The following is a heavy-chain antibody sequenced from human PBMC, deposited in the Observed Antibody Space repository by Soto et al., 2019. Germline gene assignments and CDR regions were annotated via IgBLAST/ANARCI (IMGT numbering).Heavy chain of an antibody. V-gene: IGHV3-53*01. D-gene: IGHD2-2*01. CDR1: GFNVNSYY. Sequence: GGSLRLSCAASGFNVNSYYMNWVRQTPGKVLEWVASIYSGETTYYADSVRGRFTISRDKAKNSLYLQVNSLRAEDTAVYYCARKYLSRSNSNWLDPWGQGTLVTVSS. J-gene: IGHJ5*02. CDR3: ARKYLSRSNSNWLDP. CDR2: IYSGETT.